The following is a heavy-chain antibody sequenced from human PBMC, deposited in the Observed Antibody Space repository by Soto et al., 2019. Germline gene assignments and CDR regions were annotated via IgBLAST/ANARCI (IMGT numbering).Heavy chain of an antibody. Sequence: EVQLLESGGGLVQPGGSLRLSCAASGLTFSLYAMTWVRQAPGKGLEWVSAISGSGSSTYYADSVKGRFTTSRDNSKNTLFLQMDSLRAEDTAVYYCAKDPGYSNYSGIEVWGQGNTVTVSS. CDR1: GLTFSLYA. V-gene: IGHV3-23*01. CDR2: ISGSGSST. D-gene: IGHD4-4*01. CDR3: AKDPGYSNYSGIEV. J-gene: IGHJ6*01.